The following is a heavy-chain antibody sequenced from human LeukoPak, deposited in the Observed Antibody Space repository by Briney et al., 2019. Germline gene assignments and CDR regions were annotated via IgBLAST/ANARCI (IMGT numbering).Heavy chain of an antibody. CDR3: ARDLYSSNWHGAFDI. V-gene: IGHV4-39*07. D-gene: IGHD6-13*01. J-gene: IGHJ3*02. CDR1: GGSISSSSYY. Sequence: SETLSLTCTVSGGSISSSSYYWGWIRQPPGKGLEWIGSIYYSGSTYYNPSLKSRVTISVDTSKNQFSLKLSSVTAADTAVYYCARDLYSSNWHGAFDIWGQGTMVTVSS. CDR2: IYYSGST.